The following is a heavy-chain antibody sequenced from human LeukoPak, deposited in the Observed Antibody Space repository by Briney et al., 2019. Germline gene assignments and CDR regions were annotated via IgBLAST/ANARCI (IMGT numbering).Heavy chain of an antibody. CDR3: GRDRHWNQGNFDY. J-gene: IGHJ4*02. Sequence: ASVKVSFKASGYTFTNYGISWVRQAPGQGLEWMGWINPNNGGTNSAQKFQGRVTITRDTSIGTAYMELNRLTYDDTAVYYCGRDRHWNQGNFDYWGQGTLVTVSS. D-gene: IGHD1-1*01. CDR1: GYTFTNYG. V-gene: IGHV1-2*02. CDR2: INPNNGGT.